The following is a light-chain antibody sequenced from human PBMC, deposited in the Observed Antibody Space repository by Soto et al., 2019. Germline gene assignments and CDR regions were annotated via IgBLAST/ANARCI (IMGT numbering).Light chain of an antibody. V-gene: IGLV2-14*01. CDR1: SSDVGGYNY. J-gene: IGLJ1*01. Sequence: QSDLTQPASVSGSPGQSITISCTGTSSDVGGYNYVSWYQQHPGKAPKLMIYEVSNRPSGVSNRFSGSKSGNTASLTISGLQAEDEADYYCSSYTSSSTPDVFGTGTTLNVL. CDR2: EVS. CDR3: SSYTSSSTPDV.